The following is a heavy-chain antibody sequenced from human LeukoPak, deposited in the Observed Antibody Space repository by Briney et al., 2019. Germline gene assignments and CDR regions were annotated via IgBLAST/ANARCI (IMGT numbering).Heavy chain of an antibody. CDR2: ITVSGNRA. CDR1: GFTFSSYA. Sequence: GSLRLSCAASGFTFSSYAMSWVRQAPGKGLEWVSGITVSGNRAFYADSVKGRFTISRDNSKNTLYLQMNSLRAEDTAVYYCAKGGWLEKNWGQGTLVTVSS. CDR3: AKGGWLEKN. J-gene: IGHJ1*01. D-gene: IGHD3-22*01. V-gene: IGHV3-23*01.